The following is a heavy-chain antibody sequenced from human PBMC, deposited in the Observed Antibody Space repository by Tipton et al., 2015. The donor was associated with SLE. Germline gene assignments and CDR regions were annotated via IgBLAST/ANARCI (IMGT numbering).Heavy chain of an antibody. Sequence: LSLTCTVSGGSISSSSYYWNWIRRPPGKGMEWIGYISYSGSTNYNPSVRSRVSISLDTSKNQFSLKVKSVTTADTAVYYCARMRGGYNAHHWGQGILVTVSS. D-gene: IGHD5-24*01. V-gene: IGHV4-61*01. CDR3: ARMRGGYNAHH. CDR2: ISYSGST. J-gene: IGHJ5*02. CDR1: GGSISSSSYY.